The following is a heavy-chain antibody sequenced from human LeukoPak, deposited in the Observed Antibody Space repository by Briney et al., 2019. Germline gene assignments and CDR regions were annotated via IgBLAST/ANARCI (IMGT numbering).Heavy chain of an antibody. D-gene: IGHD3-22*01. Sequence: GWSLRLFCAAAGVTCSSYAMHWCRQAPGKGLEGGAVISYDGSNKYYADAVKGRFTISRDNSKNTLYLQMNSLRAEDTAVYYCARDRGPLVVGAFDIWGQGTMVTVSS. CDR3: ARDRGPLVVGAFDI. V-gene: IGHV3-30*04. J-gene: IGHJ3*02. CDR1: GVTCSSYA. CDR2: ISYDGSNK.